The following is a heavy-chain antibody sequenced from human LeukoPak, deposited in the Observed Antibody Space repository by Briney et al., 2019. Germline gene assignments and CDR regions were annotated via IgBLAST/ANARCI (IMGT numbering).Heavy chain of an antibody. CDR1: GYSISSGYY. J-gene: IGHJ4*02. CDR3: ARHEIVGATFSDY. CDR2: IYYSGST. V-gene: IGHV4-38-2*01. Sequence: KPSETLSLTCAVSGYSISSGYYWGWIRQPPGKGLEWIGSIYYSGSTYYNPSLKSRVTISVDTSKNQFSLKLSSVTAADTAVYYCARHEIVGATFSDYWGQGTLVTVSS. D-gene: IGHD1-26*01.